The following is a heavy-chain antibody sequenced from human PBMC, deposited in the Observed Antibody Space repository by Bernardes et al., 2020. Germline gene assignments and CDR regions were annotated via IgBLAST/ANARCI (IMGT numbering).Heavy chain of an antibody. J-gene: IGHJ4*02. CDR1: GFTLNASG. CDR2: VKQDGHEK. Sequence: GGSLRLSCASSGFTLNASGMSWVRESPGKGLEGVASVKQDGHEKYYIDSVKGRFTISRDNAKNALYLPMNSLRVEDTAMYYCATFLGFWGQGTLVTLPS. CDR3: ATFLGF. V-gene: IGHV3-7*03.